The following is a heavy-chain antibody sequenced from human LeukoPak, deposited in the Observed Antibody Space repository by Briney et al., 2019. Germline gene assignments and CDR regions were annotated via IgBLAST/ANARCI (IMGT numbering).Heavy chain of an antibody. CDR3: ARVTNYFDSSGYYTTHYFDY. CDR2: IRYDGSNK. Sequence: GGSLRLSCAASGFTFSSYGMHWVRQAPGKGLEWVAFIRYDGSNKYYADSVKGRFTISRDNAKNSLYLQMNSLRAEDTALYYCARVTNYFDSSGYYTTHYFDYWGQGTLVTVSS. J-gene: IGHJ4*02. V-gene: IGHV3-30*02. CDR1: GFTFSSYG. D-gene: IGHD3-22*01.